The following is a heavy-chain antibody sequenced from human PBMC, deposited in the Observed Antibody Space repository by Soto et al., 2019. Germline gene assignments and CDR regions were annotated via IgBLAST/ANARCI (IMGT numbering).Heavy chain of an antibody. V-gene: IGHV1-69*12. CDR2: IIPIFATA. D-gene: IGHD3-16*01. CDR3: AQCLLGVNYYYGMDV. CDR1: GGTFRSCA. J-gene: IGHJ6*02. Sequence: QGHRVQSGAKVKKPGSSEKVSCEASGGTFRSCAINWVRQAPGQGLEWMGGIIPIFATADYAQKFQGRVTITADECTSTAYMELSSLRSEDTAVYYCAQCLLGVNYYYGMDVWGQGTTVTVSS.